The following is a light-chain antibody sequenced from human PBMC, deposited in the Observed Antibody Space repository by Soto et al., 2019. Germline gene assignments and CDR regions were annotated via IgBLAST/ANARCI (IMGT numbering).Light chain of an antibody. J-gene: IGLJ1*01. Sequence: QSALTQPASVSGSPGQSITISCTGTSNDVGGYNYVSWYQHHPGKAPKLMIYEVSDRPSGVSNRFSGSKSGNTASLTISGLQAEDEADYYCSSYTGSNIRYAFGTGTKVTVL. V-gene: IGLV2-14*01. CDR3: SSYTGSNIRYA. CDR1: SNDVGGYNY. CDR2: EVS.